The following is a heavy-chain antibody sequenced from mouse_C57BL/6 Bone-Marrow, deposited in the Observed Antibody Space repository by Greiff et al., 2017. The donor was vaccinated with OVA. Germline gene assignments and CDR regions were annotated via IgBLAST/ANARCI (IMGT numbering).Heavy chain of an antibody. CDR1: GYTFTSYG. J-gene: IGHJ1*03. D-gene: IGHD2-3*01. V-gene: IGHV1-81*01. CDR3: ASLYDGYFFWYFDV. Sequence: VKLMESGAELARPGASVKLSCKASGYTFTSYGISWVKQRTGQGLEWIGEIYPRSGNTYYNEKFKGKATLTADKSSSTAYMELRSLTSEDSAVYFCASLYDGYFFWYFDVWGTGTTVTVSS. CDR2: IYPRSGNT.